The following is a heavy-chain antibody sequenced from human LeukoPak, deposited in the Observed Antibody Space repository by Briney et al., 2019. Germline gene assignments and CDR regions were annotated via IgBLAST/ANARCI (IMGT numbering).Heavy chain of an antibody. CDR2: ISSSSSTI. Sequence: GGSLRLSCAASGFTFSSYWMHWVRQAPGKGLEWVSYISSSSSTIYYADSVKGRFTISRDNAKNSLYLQMNSLRAEDTAVYYCARAGGGSSAGFDYWGQGTLVTVSS. V-gene: IGHV3-48*01. J-gene: IGHJ4*02. CDR3: ARAGGGSSAGFDY. CDR1: GFTFSSYW. D-gene: IGHD6-6*01.